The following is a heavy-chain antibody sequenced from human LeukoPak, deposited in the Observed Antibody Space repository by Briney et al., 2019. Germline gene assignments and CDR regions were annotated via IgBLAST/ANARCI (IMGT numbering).Heavy chain of an antibody. Sequence: PGGSLRLSCAASGFTFSSYSMNWVRRAPGKGLEWVSYISSSSSTIYYADSVKGRFTISRDNAKNSLYLQMNRLRDEDTAVYYCARETDDSPFDYWGQGTLVTVSS. CDR2: ISSSSSTI. V-gene: IGHV3-48*02. CDR1: GFTFSSYS. D-gene: IGHD3-3*01. J-gene: IGHJ4*02. CDR3: ARETDDSPFDY.